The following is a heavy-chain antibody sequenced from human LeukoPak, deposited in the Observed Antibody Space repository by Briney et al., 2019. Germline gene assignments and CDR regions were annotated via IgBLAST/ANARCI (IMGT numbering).Heavy chain of an antibody. D-gene: IGHD5-18*01. V-gene: IGHV4-61*02. Sequence: SETLSLTCTVSGGSISSGSYYWSWIRQPAGKGLEWIGRIYTSGSTTYNPSRKSRFTRSVDTSKNQFSLKLSSVTAADTAVYYCARSGYSYGFYYYYYMDVWGKGTTVTVSS. CDR3: ARSGYSYGFYYYYYMDV. CDR1: GGSISSGSYY. CDR2: IYTSGST. J-gene: IGHJ6*03.